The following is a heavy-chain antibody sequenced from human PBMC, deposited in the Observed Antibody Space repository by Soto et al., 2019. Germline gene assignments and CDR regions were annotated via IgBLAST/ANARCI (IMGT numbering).Heavy chain of an antibody. D-gene: IGHD4-4*01. CDR3: ARSPTDSSFYFDC. Sequence: EVQLLESGGGLVQPGGSPRLSCAASGFTFSSYAVSWVRQAPGKGLEWVSAISGSGGRTYHADSVKGRFTVSRDNSKNTLYLQMNSLRDEDTAVYYCARSPTDSSFYFDCWGQGTLVTVSS. V-gene: IGHV3-23*01. CDR2: ISGSGGRT. CDR1: GFTFSSYA. J-gene: IGHJ4*02.